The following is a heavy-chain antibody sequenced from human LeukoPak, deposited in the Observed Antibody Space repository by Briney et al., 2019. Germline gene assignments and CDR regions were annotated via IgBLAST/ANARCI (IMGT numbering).Heavy chain of an antibody. CDR3: AREYYYDSSGYSVDYYYYGVDV. CDR1: GYTLTELS. CDR2: FDPEDGET. Sequence: ASVKVSCKVSGYTLTELSMHWVRQAPGKGLEWMGGFDPEDGETIYAQKFQGRVTMTEDTSTDTAYMELSRLRSDDTAVYFCAREYYYDSSGYSVDYYYYGVDVWGQGTTVTVSS. D-gene: IGHD3-22*01. V-gene: IGHV1-24*01. J-gene: IGHJ6*02.